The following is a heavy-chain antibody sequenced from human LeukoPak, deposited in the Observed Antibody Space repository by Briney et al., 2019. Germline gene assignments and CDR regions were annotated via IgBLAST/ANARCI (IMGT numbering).Heavy chain of an antibody. CDR3: ARVGYCSSTSCRANRHYSNFWYYYYYMDV. CDR1: GYTFTSYY. V-gene: IGHV1-46*01. Sequence: ASVKVSCKASGYTFTSYYMHWVRQVPGQGLEWMGIINPSGGSTSYAQKFQGRVTMTRDMSTSTVYMELSSLRSEDTAVYYCARVGYCSSTSCRANRHYSNFWYYYYYMDVWGKGTTVTVSS. CDR2: INPSGGST. D-gene: IGHD2-2*03. J-gene: IGHJ6*03.